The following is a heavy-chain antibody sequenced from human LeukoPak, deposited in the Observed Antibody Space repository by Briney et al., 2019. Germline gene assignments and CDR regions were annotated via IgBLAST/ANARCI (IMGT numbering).Heavy chain of an antibody. CDR1: VHSISLCY. CDR3: ARGSGFMVDSILDY. D-gene: IGHD4/OR15-4a*01. Sequence: PSQSLSLTRTVSVHSISLCYRRWIRHPPARGWEGVGYIYYSGSTNYNPSLKSRVTISVDTSKKQFSLKLSSVTAADTAVYYCARGSGFMVDSILDYWGQGTLVTVSS. J-gene: IGHJ4*02. CDR2: IYYSGST. V-gene: IGHV4-59*13.